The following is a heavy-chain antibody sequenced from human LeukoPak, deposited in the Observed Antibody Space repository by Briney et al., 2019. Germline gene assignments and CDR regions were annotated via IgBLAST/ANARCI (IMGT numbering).Heavy chain of an antibody. CDR1: GYTFTGYY. J-gene: IGHJ5*02. CDR2: INPNSGGT. D-gene: IGHD4-17*01. Sequence: ASVKVSCKASGYTFTGYYMHWVRQAPGQGLEWMGWINPNSGGTNYAQKFQGRVTMTRDTSISTAYMELSRLRSDDTAVYYCARDRAYGDYAGGFDPWGQGTLVTVSS. CDR3: ARDRAYGDYAGGFDP. V-gene: IGHV1-2*02.